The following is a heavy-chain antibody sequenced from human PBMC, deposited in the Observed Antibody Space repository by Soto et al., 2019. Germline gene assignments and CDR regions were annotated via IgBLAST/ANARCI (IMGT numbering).Heavy chain of an antibody. CDR1: GYTFTGYY. V-gene: IGHV1-2*04. Sequence: ASVKVSCKASGYTFTGYYMHWVRQAPGQGLEWMGWINPNSGGTNYAQKFQGWVTMTRDTSISTAYMELSRLRSDDTAVYYCARGSPGYCTNGVCYNSSFGFDYWGQGTLVTVSS. CDR2: INPNSGGT. D-gene: IGHD2-8*01. J-gene: IGHJ4*02. CDR3: ARGSPGYCTNGVCYNSSFGFDY.